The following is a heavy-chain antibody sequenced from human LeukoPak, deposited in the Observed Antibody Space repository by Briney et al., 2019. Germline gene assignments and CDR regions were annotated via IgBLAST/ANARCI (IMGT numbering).Heavy chain of an antibody. Sequence: GGSLRLSCAASGFTFNTYSMNWVRQAPGKGLEWVSSISSSSSYIYYADSVKGRFTISRDNARKSLYLEMNSLRAEDTAVYYCAKSAGNVLTGYESYFDYWGQGTLVTVSS. CDR3: AKSAGNVLTGYESYFDY. CDR2: ISSSSSYI. CDR1: GFTFNTYS. V-gene: IGHV3-21*01. J-gene: IGHJ4*02. D-gene: IGHD3-9*01.